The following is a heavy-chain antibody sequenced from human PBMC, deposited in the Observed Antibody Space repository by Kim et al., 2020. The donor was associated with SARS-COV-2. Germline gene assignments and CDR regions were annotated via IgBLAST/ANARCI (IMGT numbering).Heavy chain of an antibody. V-gene: IGHV3-30-3*01. Sequence: GGSLRLSCAASGFTFSSYAMHWVRQAPGKGLEWVAVISYDGSNKYYADSVKGRFTISRDNSKNTLYLQMNSLRAEDTAVYYCARSRSGSYRGPFDYWGQGTLVTVAS. CDR3: ARSRSGSYRGPFDY. D-gene: IGHD1-26*01. J-gene: IGHJ4*02. CDR1: GFTFSSYA. CDR2: ISYDGSNK.